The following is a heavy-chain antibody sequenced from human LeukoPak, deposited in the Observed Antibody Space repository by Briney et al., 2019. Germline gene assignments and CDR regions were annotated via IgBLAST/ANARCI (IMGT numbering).Heavy chain of an antibody. CDR3: ARDSSGWSGYYVGTFDY. Sequence: PGGSLRLSCAASGFTFSSYGMHWVRQAPGKGLEWVAVIWYDGSNKYYADSVKGRFTISRDNSKNTLYLQMNSLRAEDTAVYYCARDSSGWSGYYVGTFDYWAREPWSPSPQ. D-gene: IGHD3-3*01. CDR2: IWYDGSNK. J-gene: IGHJ4*02. V-gene: IGHV3-33*01. CDR1: GFTFSSYG.